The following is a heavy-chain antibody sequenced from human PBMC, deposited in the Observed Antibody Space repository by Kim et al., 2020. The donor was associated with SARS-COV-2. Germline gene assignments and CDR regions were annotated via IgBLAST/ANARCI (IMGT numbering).Heavy chain of an antibody. CDR2: ISSSSSTI. J-gene: IGHJ4*02. V-gene: IGHV3-48*02. CDR3: ARDAPSAYCGGDCYSGFDY. CDR1: GFTFSSYS. Sequence: GGSLRLSCAASGFTFSSYSMNWVRQAPGKGLEWVSYISSSSSTIYYADSVKGRFTISRDNAKNSLYLQMNSLRDEDTAVYYCARDAPSAYCGGDCYSGFDYWGQGTLVTVSS. D-gene: IGHD2-21*01.